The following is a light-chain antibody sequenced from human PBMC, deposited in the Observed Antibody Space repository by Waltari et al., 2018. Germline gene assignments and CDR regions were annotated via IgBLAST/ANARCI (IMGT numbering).Light chain of an antibody. CDR1: CSDVGSSTL. CDR2: EGY. Sequence: QSALTQPASVSGSPGQSITISCTGTCSDVGSSTLVSWYQHHPGKAPRLIIYEGYKRPSGVSNRFSGSKSGNTASLTISGLQAEDEADYYCCSCAGNRVFGGGTKLTVL. J-gene: IGLJ3*02. CDR3: CSCAGNRV. V-gene: IGLV2-23*01.